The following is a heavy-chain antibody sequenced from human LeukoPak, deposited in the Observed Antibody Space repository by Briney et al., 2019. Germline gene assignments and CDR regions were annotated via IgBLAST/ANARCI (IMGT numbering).Heavy chain of an antibody. CDR1: GFTFGDYA. D-gene: IGHD4-17*01. J-gene: IGHJ4*02. V-gene: IGHV3-49*04. CDR3: TRDRDGDLYFDY. CDR2: IRSKAYGGTT. Sequence: PGGSLRLSCTASGFTFGDYAMSWVRQAPGKGLEWVGFIRSKAYGGTTEYAASVKGRFTISRDDSKSIAYLQMNSLKTEDTAVYYCTRDRDGDLYFDYWGQGTPVTVSS.